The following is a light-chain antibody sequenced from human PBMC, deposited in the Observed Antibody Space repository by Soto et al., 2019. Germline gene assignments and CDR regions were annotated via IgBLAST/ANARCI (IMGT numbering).Light chain of an antibody. V-gene: IGKV3-20*01. CDR1: QSVSSSY. Sequence: EIVLTQSPGTLSLSPGERATLSCRASQSVSSSYLAWYQQKPGQAPRLLIYGAYSRATGIPDRFIGSGSGTYFTITISRREPEEFAVYSLQEYGSSPITFGQGTLLEIK. J-gene: IGKJ5*01. CDR3: QEYGSSPIT. CDR2: GAY.